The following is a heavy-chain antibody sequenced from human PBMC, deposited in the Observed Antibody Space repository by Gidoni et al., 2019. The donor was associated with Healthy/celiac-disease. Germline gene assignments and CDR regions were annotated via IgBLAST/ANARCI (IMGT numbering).Heavy chain of an antibody. CDR2: MSWNSGSI. D-gene: IGHD3-3*01. V-gene: IGHV3-9*01. CDR3: AKGHYNYYYYGMDV. J-gene: IGHJ6*02. Sequence: EVQLVESGGGLVQPGRSLRLSCAASGFTFADYAMHWVRQAPGKGLEWVSGMSWNSGSIGYADSVKGRFTISRDNAKNSLYLQMNSLRAEDTALYYCAKGHYNYYYYGMDVWGQGTTVTVSS. CDR1: GFTFADYA.